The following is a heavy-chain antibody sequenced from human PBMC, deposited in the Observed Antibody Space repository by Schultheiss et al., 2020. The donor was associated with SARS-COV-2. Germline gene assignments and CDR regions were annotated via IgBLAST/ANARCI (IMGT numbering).Heavy chain of an antibody. CDR2: ISWNSGSI. J-gene: IGHJ4*02. CDR1: GFTFDDYA. D-gene: IGHD3-10*01. CDR3: ASLPWFGELLFDY. V-gene: IGHV3-9*01. Sequence: LSLTCAASGFTFDDYAMHWVRQAPGKGLEWVSGISWNSGSIGYADSVKGRFTISRDNAKNSLYLQMNSLRAEDTALYYCASLPWFGELLFDYWGQGTLVTVSS.